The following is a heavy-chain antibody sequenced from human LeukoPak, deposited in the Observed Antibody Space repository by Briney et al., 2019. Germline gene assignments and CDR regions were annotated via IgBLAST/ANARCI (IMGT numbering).Heavy chain of an antibody. CDR2: IYHSGSA. D-gene: IGHD4-17*01. CDR1: GGSISSGGYY. CDR3: ARHTYDYGDYYLTPFDY. Sequence: SETLSLTCTVSGGSISSGGYYWSWIRQPPGKGLEWIGYIYHSGSAYYNPSLKSRVTISVDTSKNQFSLKLSYVTAADTAVYYCARHTYDYGDYYLTPFDYWGQGTLVTVSS. J-gene: IGHJ4*02. V-gene: IGHV4-30-2*01.